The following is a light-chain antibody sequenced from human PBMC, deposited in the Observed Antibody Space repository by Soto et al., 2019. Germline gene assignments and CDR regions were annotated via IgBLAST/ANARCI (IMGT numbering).Light chain of an antibody. V-gene: IGKV1-39*01. Sequence: DIQMTQSPSSLSASVGDRVTITCRASQGIAKSLAWYQQKPGKVPKLLIYTASNLQSGVPSRFSASGSGTDFTLTISSLQPEDFATYYCQQSSRTPQTFGQGTKVDIK. CDR3: QQSSRTPQT. J-gene: IGKJ1*01. CDR2: TAS. CDR1: QGIAKS.